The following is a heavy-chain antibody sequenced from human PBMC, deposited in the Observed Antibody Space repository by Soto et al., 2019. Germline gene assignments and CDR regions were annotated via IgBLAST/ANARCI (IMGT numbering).Heavy chain of an antibody. CDR1: GYTFTGYY. D-gene: IGHD6-13*01. CDR2: INPNSGGT. J-gene: IGHJ5*02. V-gene: IGHV1-2*04. Sequence: ASVKVSCKASGYTFTGYYMHWVRQAPGQGLEWMGWINPNSGGTNYAQKFQGWVTMTRDTSISTAYMELSRLRSDDTAVYYCAREDGIAAAGLLHDWFDPWGQGTLVTVSS. CDR3: AREDGIAAAGLLHDWFDP.